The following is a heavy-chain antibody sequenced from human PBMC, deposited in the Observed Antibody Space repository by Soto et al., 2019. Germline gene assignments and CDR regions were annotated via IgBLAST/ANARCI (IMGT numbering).Heavy chain of an antibody. CDR3: ARDCGGDCYAYYYYGMDV. J-gene: IGHJ6*02. Sequence: SETLSLTCTVSGGSISSGDYYWSWIRQPPGKGLEWIGYIYYSGSTYYNPSLKSRVTISVDTSKNQFSLKLSSVTAADTAVYYCARDCGGDCYAYYYYGMDVWGQGTTVTFSS. V-gene: IGHV4-30-4*01. CDR2: IYYSGST. CDR1: GGSISSGDYY. D-gene: IGHD2-21*02.